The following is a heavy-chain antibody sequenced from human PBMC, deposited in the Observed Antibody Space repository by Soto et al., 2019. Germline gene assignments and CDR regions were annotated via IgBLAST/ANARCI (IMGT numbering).Heavy chain of an antibody. CDR3: ARDRKGATADWGYYGMDV. CDR2: ISYDGSNK. CDR1: GFTFSSYA. D-gene: IGHD3-16*01. J-gene: IGHJ6*02. Sequence: PGGSLRLSCAASGFTFSSYAMHWVRQAPGKGLEWVAVISYDGSNKYYADSVKGRFTISRDNSKNTLYLQMNSLRAEDTAVYYCARDRKGATADWGYYGMDVWGQGTTVTVSS. V-gene: IGHV3-30-3*01.